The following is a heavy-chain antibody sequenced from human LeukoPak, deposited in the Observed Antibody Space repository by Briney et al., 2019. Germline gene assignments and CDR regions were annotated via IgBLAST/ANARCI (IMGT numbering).Heavy chain of an antibody. J-gene: IGHJ5*02. CDR1: GGSISSSSYY. CDR3: AAADDYGDYVTGFDP. Sequence: SETLSLTCTVSGGSISSSSYYWGWIRQPPGKGLEWIGSIYYSGSTYYNPSLKSRVTISVDTSKNQFSLKLSSVTAADMAVYYCAAADDYGDYVTGFDPWGQGTLVTVSS. D-gene: IGHD4-17*01. CDR2: IYYSGST. V-gene: IGHV4-39*01.